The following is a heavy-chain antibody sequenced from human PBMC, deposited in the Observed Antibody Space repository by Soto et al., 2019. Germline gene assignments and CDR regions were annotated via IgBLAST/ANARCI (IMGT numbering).Heavy chain of an antibody. Sequence: EVQLLESGGGLVQPGGSLRLSCAASGFTFSSYAMSWVRQAPGKGLEWVSSVSGSSGSKSYADSVKGRFTISRDNSKSTVYFQMNTLRSEDTAVYFCAKEWCSGTTCYCLENWGLGTLVTVSS. CDR2: VSGSSGSK. CDR1: GFTFSSYA. V-gene: IGHV3-23*01. D-gene: IGHD1-7*01. J-gene: IGHJ4*02. CDR3: AKEWCSGTTCYCLEN.